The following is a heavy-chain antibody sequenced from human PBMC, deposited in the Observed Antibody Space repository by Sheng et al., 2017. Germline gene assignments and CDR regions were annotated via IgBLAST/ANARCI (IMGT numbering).Heavy chain of an antibody. V-gene: IGHV1-69*05. CDR2: IIPIFGTA. Sequence: QVQLVQSGAEVKKPGSSVKVSCKASGGTFSSYAISWVRQAPGQGLEWMGGIIPIFGTANYAQKFQGRVTITTDESTSTAYMELSSLRSEDTAVYYCARGGYGDPFVFPKLVSTPWGRGNPRSPSPQ. CDR3: ARGGYGDPFVFPKLVSTP. D-gene: IGHD4-17*01. CDR1: GGTFSSYA. J-gene: IGHJ5*02.